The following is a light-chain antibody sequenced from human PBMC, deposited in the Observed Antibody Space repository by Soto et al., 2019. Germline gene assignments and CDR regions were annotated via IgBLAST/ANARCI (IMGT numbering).Light chain of an antibody. Sequence: QSVRTQPASVTGSPGQSITISCTGTSSDVGGFNYVSWYQQHPGKVPKLMIYDVSNRPSGVSNRFSGSKSGNTASLTISGLQGEDEADYYCSSYTSSSTYVFGTGTKVTVL. CDR3: SSYTSSSTYV. CDR1: SSDVGGFNY. V-gene: IGLV2-14*01. CDR2: DVS. J-gene: IGLJ1*01.